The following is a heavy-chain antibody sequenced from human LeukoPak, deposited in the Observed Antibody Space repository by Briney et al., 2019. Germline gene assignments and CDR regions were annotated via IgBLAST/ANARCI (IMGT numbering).Heavy chain of an antibody. D-gene: IGHD3/OR15-3a*01. Sequence: RGSPRLSCAASGFTFCDYFMSWVGPAPRKGLGWVSYVRISGGYTEYAASVKGRFTISRDNAKNSLFLQMNSLRAEDTAVYYCARFGTPNNYYYYGMDVWGQGTMVTVSS. CDR2: VRISGGYT. CDR1: GFTFCDYF. J-gene: IGHJ6*02. V-gene: IGHV3-11*03. CDR3: ARFGTPNNYYYYGMDV.